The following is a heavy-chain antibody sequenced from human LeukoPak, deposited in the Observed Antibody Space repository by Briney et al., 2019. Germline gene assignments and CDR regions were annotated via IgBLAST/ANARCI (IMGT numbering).Heavy chain of an antibody. J-gene: IGHJ5*02. CDR3: ARRDGSGSYTWFDP. Sequence: TGESLKISCKGSGYSFTNYWIGWVRQMPGKGLEWMRIIYPGDSNTRYSPSFQGQVTISADKFISTAYLQWSSLKASDTAIYYCARRDGSGSYTWFDPWGQGTLVTVSS. CDR1: GYSFTNYW. V-gene: IGHV5-51*01. CDR2: IYPGDSNT. D-gene: IGHD3-10*01.